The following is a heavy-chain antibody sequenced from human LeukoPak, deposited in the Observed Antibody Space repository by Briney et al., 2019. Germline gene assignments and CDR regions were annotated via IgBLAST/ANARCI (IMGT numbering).Heavy chain of an antibody. CDR3: ARKNGLDY. J-gene: IGHJ4*02. Sequence: GRSLRLSCAASGFTFSSYGMHWVRQAPGKGLEWVAVISYDGSNKYYADSVKGRFTISRDNAKNSLYLQMNSLRAEDTAVYYCARKNGLDYWGQGTLVTVSS. CDR1: GFTFSSYG. CDR2: ISYDGSNK. V-gene: IGHV3-30*03.